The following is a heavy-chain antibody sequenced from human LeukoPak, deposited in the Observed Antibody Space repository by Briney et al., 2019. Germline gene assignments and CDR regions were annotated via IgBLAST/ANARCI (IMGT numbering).Heavy chain of an antibody. Sequence: VASVKVSCKASGGTFSSYAISWVRQAPGQGLEWMGGIIPIFGTANYAHKFQGRVTITADESTSTAYMELRSLRSEDTAVYYCAREEYYDILTGYNYWGQGTLVTVSS. V-gene: IGHV1-69*13. CDR3: AREEYYDILTGYNY. CDR1: GGTFSSYA. J-gene: IGHJ4*02. CDR2: IIPIFGTA. D-gene: IGHD3-9*01.